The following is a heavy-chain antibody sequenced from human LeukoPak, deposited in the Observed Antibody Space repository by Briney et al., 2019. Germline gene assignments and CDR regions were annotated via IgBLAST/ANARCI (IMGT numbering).Heavy chain of an antibody. CDR2: IKYDGSEE. J-gene: IGHJ4*02. V-gene: IGHV3-7*01. CDR1: GFNFRSYW. CDR3: ARDGYSSSWSSSGDY. D-gene: IGHD6-13*01. Sequence: GGSLRLSCAASGFNFRSYWMAWVRQAPGKGLDWLANIKYDGSEEFYVDSVKGRFTISRDNAKDSLYLQINSLRAEDTAVYYCARDGYSSSWSSSGDYWGQGTLVTVSS.